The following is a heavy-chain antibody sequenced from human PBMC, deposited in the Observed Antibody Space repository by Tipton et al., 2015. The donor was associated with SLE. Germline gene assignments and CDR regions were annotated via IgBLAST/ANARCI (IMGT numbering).Heavy chain of an antibody. J-gene: IGHJ5*02. CDR1: GGSIGSSSYY. V-gene: IGHV4-39*07. D-gene: IGHD5-12*01. Sequence: TLSLTCTVSGGSIGSSSYYWGWIRQPPGKGLEWIGSIYYSGRTYYKPSLKSRVNISVDTSKNQFSLKLNSVTAADTAVYYCARWVAQQLSWFDPWGQGTLVTVSS. CDR3: ARWVAQQLSWFDP. CDR2: IYYSGRT.